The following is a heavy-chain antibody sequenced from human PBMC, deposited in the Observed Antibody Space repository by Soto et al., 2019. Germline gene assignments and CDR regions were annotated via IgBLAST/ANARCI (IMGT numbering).Heavy chain of an antibody. CDR2: IHYTGSA. V-gene: IGHV4-39*01. Sequence: QLQLQESGPGLVKPSETLSLTCAVSGGSLSAPTYYWGWVRQPPGKGLEWIGNIHYTGSAFYNPSLKSRVTMSVATSKNQFSLRLTAVTAADTAVYYCARVRGEVDNWFDPWGRGTLVIVSS. CDR1: GGSLSAPTYY. CDR3: ARVRGEVDNWFDP. J-gene: IGHJ5*02. D-gene: IGHD3-10*01.